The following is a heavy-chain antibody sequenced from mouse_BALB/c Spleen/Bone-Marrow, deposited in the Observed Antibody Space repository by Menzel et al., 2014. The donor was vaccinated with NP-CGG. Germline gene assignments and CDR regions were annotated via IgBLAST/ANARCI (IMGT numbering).Heavy chain of an antibody. CDR3: ARTGSYAMDY. J-gene: IGHJ4*01. CDR1: GYSFTGYT. CDR2: INPYNGGT. Sequence: EVQLQQSGPELVKPGASMKISCKASGYSFTGYTMNWVKQSHGENLEWIGLINPYNGGTSYNQKFKGKATLTVDKSPSTAYMELLSLTSEDSAVYYCARTGSYAMDYWGQGTSVTVSS. V-gene: IGHV1-26*01. D-gene: IGHD4-1*01.